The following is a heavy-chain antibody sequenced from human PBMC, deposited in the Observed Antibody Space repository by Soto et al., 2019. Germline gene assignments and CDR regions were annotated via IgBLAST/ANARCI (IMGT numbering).Heavy chain of an antibody. D-gene: IGHD3-22*01. CDR2: IYYSGST. J-gene: IGHJ4*02. Sequence: PSETMSLTCTVAEGSIGSYGWIWIRQHPGKGLEWIGYIYYSGSTSYNPSLKSRVTISVDTSKNQFSLKLSSVTAADTAVYYCARNNGGENYYDSSGYWYYFDYWGQGTLVTVSS. V-gene: IGHV4-59*01. CDR1: EGSIGSYG. CDR3: ARNNGGENYYDSSGYWYYFDY.